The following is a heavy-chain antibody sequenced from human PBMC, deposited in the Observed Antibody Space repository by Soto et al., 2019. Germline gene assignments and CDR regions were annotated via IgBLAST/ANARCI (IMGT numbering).Heavy chain of an antibody. D-gene: IGHD5-12*01. CDR1: GFTFSDYY. CDR2: ISSSSSYT. Sequence: QVQLVESGGGLVKPGGSLRLSCAASGFTFSDYYMSWIRQAPGKGLEWVSYISSSSSYTNYADSVKGPFTISRDNAKNSLYLQMNRLRAEDTAVYYCARDHHRYSGYDYVDYWGQGTLITVSS. CDR3: ARDHHRYSGYDYVDY. V-gene: IGHV3-11*05. J-gene: IGHJ4*02.